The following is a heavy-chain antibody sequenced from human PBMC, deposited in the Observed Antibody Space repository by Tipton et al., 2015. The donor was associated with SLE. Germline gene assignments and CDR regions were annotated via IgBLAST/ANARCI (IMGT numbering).Heavy chain of an antibody. CDR3: ARGGYDFWSGSGYYYYYMDV. V-gene: IGHV4-59*12. D-gene: IGHD3-3*01. CDR2: IYYSGST. Sequence: TLSLTCTVSGGSISSYYWSWVRQPPGKGLEWIGYIYYSGSTYYNPSLKSRVTISVDTSKNQFSLKLSSVTAADTAVYYCARGGYDFWSGSGYYYYYMDVWGKGTTVTVSS. J-gene: IGHJ6*03. CDR1: GGSISSYY.